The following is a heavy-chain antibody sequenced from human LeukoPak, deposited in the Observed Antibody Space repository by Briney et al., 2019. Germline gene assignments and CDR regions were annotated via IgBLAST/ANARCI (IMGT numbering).Heavy chain of an antibody. D-gene: IGHD3-10*01. V-gene: IGHV3-23*01. CDR3: AKDFWKVYGSGKGAFDI. J-gene: IGHJ3*02. CDR1: GFTFSSYA. CDR2: ISGSGGST. Sequence: GGSLRLSCAASGFTFSSYAMSWVRQAPGKGLEWVSAISGSGGSTYYADSVKGRFTISRGNSKNTLYLQMNSLRAEDTAVYYCAKDFWKVYGSGKGAFDIWGQGTMVTVSS.